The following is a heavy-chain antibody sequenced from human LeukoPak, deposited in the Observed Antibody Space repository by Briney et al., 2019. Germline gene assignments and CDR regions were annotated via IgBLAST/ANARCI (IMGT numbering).Heavy chain of an antibody. CDR3: ARAIVPAALYYFDY. V-gene: IGHV1-69*04. J-gene: IGHJ4*02. Sequence: GASVKVSCKASGGTFSSYAISWVRQAPGQGLEWMGRIIPILGIANYAQKFQGRVTITADKSTSTAYMELSSPRSEDTAVYYCARAIVPAALYYFDYWGQGTLVTVSS. CDR2: IIPILGIA. D-gene: IGHD2-2*01. CDR1: GGTFSSYA.